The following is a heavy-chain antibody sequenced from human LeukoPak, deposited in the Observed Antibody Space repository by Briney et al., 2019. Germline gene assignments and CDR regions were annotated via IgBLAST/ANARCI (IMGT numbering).Heavy chain of an antibody. CDR1: GFTFSNYW. Sequence: PGGSLRLSCAASGFTFSNYWIHWVRQAPGKGLVWVSRISENGRTTTYADSVKGRFTISGDNAKNSVYLQMNGLRAEDTAVYYCARDEHLWEISHWGQGTLVTVSS. CDR2: ISENGRTT. D-gene: IGHD3-16*01. V-gene: IGHV3-74*01. J-gene: IGHJ4*02. CDR3: ARDEHLWEISH.